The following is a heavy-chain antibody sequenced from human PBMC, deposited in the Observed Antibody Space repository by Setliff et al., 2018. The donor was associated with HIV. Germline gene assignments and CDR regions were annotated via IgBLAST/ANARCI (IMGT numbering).Heavy chain of an antibody. D-gene: IGHD3-10*01. Sequence: ASVKVSCKASGYVFTTYVINWVRQAPGRGLELMGWINANTGNPRYVPGFTGRFVFSLDTSATTAHLQINGLKTDDTAVYYCARDYNYASGTYNWFDPWGQGTLVTVSS. V-gene: IGHV7-4-1*02. CDR2: INANTGNP. CDR1: GYVFTTYV. J-gene: IGHJ5*02. CDR3: ARDYNYASGTYNWFDP.